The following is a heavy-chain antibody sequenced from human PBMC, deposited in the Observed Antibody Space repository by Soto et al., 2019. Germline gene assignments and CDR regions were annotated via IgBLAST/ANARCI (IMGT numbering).Heavy chain of an antibody. CDR2: IIPIFGTA. CDR3: ARGLGYCSSTSCHIGYYYYYGMDV. V-gene: IGHV1-69*06. CDR1: GGTFSSYA. J-gene: IGHJ6*02. D-gene: IGHD2-2*02. Sequence: AASVKVSCKASGGTFSSYAISWVRQAPGQGLEWMGGIIPIFGTANYAQKFQGRVTITADKSTSTAYMELSSLRSEDTAVYYCARGLGYCSSTSCHIGYYYYYGMDVWGQGTTVTVSS.